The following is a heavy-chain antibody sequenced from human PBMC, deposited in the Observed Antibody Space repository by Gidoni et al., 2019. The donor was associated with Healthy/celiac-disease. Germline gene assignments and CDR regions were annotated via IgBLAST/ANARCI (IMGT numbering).Heavy chain of an antibody. J-gene: IGHJ6*02. CDR2: FYWDDDK. D-gene: IGHD4-17*01. Sequence: QITLKESGPTLVKPTQTLTLTCTFSGFSLSTSGVGVGWIRQPPGKALEWLALFYWDDDKRYSPSLKSRLTITKDTSKNHVVLTMTNMDTVDTATYYCAHSGHGDYEYYYYYGMDVWGQGTTVTVSS. CDR3: AHSGHGDYEYYYYYGMDV. CDR1: GFSLSTSGVG. V-gene: IGHV2-5*02.